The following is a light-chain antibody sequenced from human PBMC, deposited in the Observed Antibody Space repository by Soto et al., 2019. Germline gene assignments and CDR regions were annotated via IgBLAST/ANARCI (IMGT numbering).Light chain of an antibody. CDR3: QQYSSLWT. V-gene: IGKV3-20*01. CDR2: GAS. Sequence: ESVLTQSPGTLSLSPGERAALSCRTSQSVSNNYLAWYQQKPGPAPRLLIYGASSRATGIPDRFSGSGSGTDFTLTISRLEPEDFAVYYCQQYSSLWTFGQGTKVDIK. CDR1: QSVSNNY. J-gene: IGKJ1*01.